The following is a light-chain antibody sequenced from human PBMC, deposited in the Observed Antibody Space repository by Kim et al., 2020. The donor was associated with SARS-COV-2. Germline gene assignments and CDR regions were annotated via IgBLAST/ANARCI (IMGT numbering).Light chain of an antibody. CDR3: KAWDDSLNGRV. V-gene: IGLV1-44*01. Sequence: ELTQPPSASGTPGQGVTISCSGSSSNIGINTVSWYQQIPGAAPKLLIRSHNERPSGVPDRFSASKSGTSASLAISGLQSEDEADYYYKAWDDSLNGRVFGGGTQLTVL. CDR2: SHN. CDR1: SSNIGINT. J-gene: IGLJ2*01.